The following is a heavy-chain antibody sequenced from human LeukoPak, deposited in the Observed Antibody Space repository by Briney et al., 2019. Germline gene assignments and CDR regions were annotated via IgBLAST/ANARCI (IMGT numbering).Heavy chain of an antibody. D-gene: IGHD5-18*01. CDR3: AKVSDTAMVYFDY. V-gene: IGHV1-69*13. CDR2: IIPIFGTA. Sequence: SVKVSCKASGGTLSSYAISWVRQAPGQGLEWMGGIIPIFGTANYAQKFQGRVTITADESTSTAYMELSSLRSEDTAVYYCAKVSDTAMVYFDYWGQGTLVTVSS. CDR1: GGTLSSYA. J-gene: IGHJ4*02.